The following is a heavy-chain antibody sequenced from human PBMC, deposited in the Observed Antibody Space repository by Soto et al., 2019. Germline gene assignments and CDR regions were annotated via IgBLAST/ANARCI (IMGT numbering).Heavy chain of an antibody. J-gene: IGHJ3*02. CDR3: TRDLLRFLEDAFDI. D-gene: IGHD3-3*01. CDR2: IRSKAYGGTT. CDR1: GFTFGDYA. Sequence: TGGSLRLSCTASGFTFGDYAMSWFRQAPGKGLEWVGFIRSKAYGGTTEYAASVKGRFTISRDDSKSIAYLQMNSLKTEDTAVYYCTRDLLRFLEDAFDIWGQGTMVTVSS. V-gene: IGHV3-49*03.